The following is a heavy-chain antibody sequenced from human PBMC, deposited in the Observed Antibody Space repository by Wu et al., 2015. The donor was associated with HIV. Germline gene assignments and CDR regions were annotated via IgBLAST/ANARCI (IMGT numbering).Heavy chain of an antibody. D-gene: IGHD3-22*01. Sequence: QVQLVQSGAEVKKPGASVKVSCKASGYTFTNYGVSWVRQAPGQGLEWMAWISGDNGNTNYAQNFQGRVTVTTDTSTSTAYMELRSLRSDDTAMYYCAIVRLHYYDTSDYYYAFEYWGQGTLVTVSS. CDR1: GYTFTNYG. J-gene: IGHJ4*02. CDR3: AIVRLHYYDTSDYYYAFEY. CDR2: ISGDNGNT. V-gene: IGHV1-18*01.